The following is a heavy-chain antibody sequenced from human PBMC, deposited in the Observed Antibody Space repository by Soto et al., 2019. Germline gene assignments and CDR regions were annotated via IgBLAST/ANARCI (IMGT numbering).Heavy chain of an antibody. CDR3: ARDRWYYGSGSYSAYYYGMDV. CDR1: GFTFSSYG. D-gene: IGHD3-10*01. CDR2: ISSSSSYI. Sequence: GGSLRLSCAASGFTFSSYGMHWVRQAPGKGLEWVSSISSSSSYIYYADSVKGRFTISRDNAKNSLYLQMNSLRAEDTAVYYCARDRWYYGSGSYSAYYYGMDVWGQGATVTVSS. V-gene: IGHV3-21*01. J-gene: IGHJ6*02.